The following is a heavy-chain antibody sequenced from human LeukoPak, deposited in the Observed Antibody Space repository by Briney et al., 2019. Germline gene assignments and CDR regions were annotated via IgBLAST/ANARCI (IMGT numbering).Heavy chain of an antibody. CDR1: GFTFSSYS. CDR2: ISSSSSYI. CDR3: ARDVIIAVRAFDI. Sequence: GGSLRLSCAASGFTFSSYSMNWVRQAPGKGREWVSSISSSSSYIYYADSVKGRFTISRDNAKNSLYLQMNSLRAEDTAVYYCARDVIIAVRAFDIWGQGTMVTVSS. J-gene: IGHJ3*02. D-gene: IGHD6-19*01. V-gene: IGHV3-21*01.